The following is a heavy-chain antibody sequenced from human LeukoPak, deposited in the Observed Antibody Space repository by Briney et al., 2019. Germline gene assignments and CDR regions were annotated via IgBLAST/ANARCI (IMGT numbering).Heavy chain of an antibody. Sequence: SETLSLTCTVSGGSISIYYWSWIRQPPGKGLEWIGYIANTGDTNNNPSLKSRVAISLDTSKKQLSLQLSSVSAADMAVYFCARYSGGWPYYFDYWGQGALVSVSS. V-gene: IGHV4-4*08. CDR2: IANTGDT. CDR1: GGSISIYY. CDR3: ARYSGGWPYYFDY. J-gene: IGHJ4*02. D-gene: IGHD6-19*01.